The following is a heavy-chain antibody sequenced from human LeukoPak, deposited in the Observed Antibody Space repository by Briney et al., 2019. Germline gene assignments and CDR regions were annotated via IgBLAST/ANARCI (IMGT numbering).Heavy chain of an antibody. CDR2: ISAYNGNT. J-gene: IGHJ4*02. D-gene: IGHD6-19*01. V-gene: IGHV1-18*01. CDR3: ARDIPAVAVYYFDY. CDR1: GYTFTSYG. Sequence: ASVKVSCTASGYTFTSYGISWVRQAPGQGLEWMGWISAYNGNTNYAQKLQGRVTMTTDTSTSTAYMELRSLRSDDTAVYYCARDIPAVAVYYFDYWGQGTLVTVSS.